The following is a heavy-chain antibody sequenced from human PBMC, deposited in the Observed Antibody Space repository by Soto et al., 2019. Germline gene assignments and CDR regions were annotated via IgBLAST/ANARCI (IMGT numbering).Heavy chain of an antibody. V-gene: IGHV4-31*03. CDR2: ISHSGST. J-gene: IGHJ4*02. D-gene: IGHD5-18*01. CDR1: GGSISSAAYY. Sequence: QVQLQESGPGLVKPSQTLSLTCTVSGGSISSAAYYWSWIRQHPGKGLEWIGYISHSGSTYYTPSLKSRVIISADTSKNQFSVNLTSVTAADTAVYYCAREYTYGSNFFDCWGQGALVPVSS. CDR3: AREYTYGSNFFDC.